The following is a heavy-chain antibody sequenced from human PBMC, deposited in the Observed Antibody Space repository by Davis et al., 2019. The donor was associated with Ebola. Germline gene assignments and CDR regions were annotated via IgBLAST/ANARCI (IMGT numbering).Heavy chain of an antibody. Sequence: GESLKISCAASGFSFSRYWMSWVRQAPGKGLEWVANINQDGSEKYYVDSAKGRFTISRHNSKNTLYLQMNSLRAEDTAVYYCARIGWLRGGQDYWGQGTLVTVSS. CDR1: GFSFSRYW. J-gene: IGHJ4*02. D-gene: IGHD5-12*01. CDR3: ARIGWLRGGQDY. V-gene: IGHV3-7*03. CDR2: INQDGSEK.